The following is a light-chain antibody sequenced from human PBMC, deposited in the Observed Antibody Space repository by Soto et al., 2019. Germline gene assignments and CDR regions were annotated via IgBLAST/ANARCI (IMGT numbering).Light chain of an antibody. Sequence: DIQMTQSPSTLSASVGDRVTITCRASQSVDTCLAWYQQKPGKDPHLLIYKASSLETGVPSRFSGSGSVTEFTLNISSLQPDDFATYYCQQFYRYPWTFGQGTKVEIK. CDR2: KAS. V-gene: IGKV1-5*03. CDR1: QSVDTC. CDR3: QQFYRYPWT. J-gene: IGKJ1*01.